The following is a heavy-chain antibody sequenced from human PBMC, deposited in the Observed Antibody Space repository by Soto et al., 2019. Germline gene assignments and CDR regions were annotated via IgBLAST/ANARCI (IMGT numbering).Heavy chain of an antibody. J-gene: IGHJ6*02. CDR2: IYHSGDT. D-gene: IGHD6-19*01. CDR3: ATSGWNEDFYYYYGMDV. V-gene: IGHV4-4*02. Sequence: AAETLSLTCAVSGDSVTRSNWWSWVRQSPGKGLEWIGEIYHSGDTKYNPSLKSRITMSVDKAKNQFSLKMTSVTAADTAVYYCATSGWNEDFYYYYGMDVWGQGTTVTV. CDR1: GDSVTRSNW.